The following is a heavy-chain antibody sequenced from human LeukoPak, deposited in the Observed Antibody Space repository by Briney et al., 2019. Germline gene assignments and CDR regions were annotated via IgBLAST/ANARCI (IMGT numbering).Heavy chain of an antibody. Sequence: ASVKVSCKVSGYTLTELSMHWVRQAPGKGLEWMGGFDPEDGETIYAQKFQGRVTMTKDTSTDTAYMELSSLRSEDTAVYYCAIVAPRVGATLGYWGQGTLVTVSS. CDR2: FDPEDGET. D-gene: IGHD1-26*01. CDR3: AIVAPRVGATLGY. V-gene: IGHV1-24*01. CDR1: GYTLTELS. J-gene: IGHJ4*02.